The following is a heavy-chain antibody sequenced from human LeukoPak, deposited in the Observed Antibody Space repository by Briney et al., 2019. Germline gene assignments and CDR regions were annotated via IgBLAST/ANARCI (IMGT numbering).Heavy chain of an antibody. CDR1: GLTFSSYA. D-gene: IGHD6-19*01. Sequence: GGSLRLSCAASGLTFSSYAMSWVRQAPGKGLEWVSAISGSGGSTYYADSVKGRFTISRDNSKNTLYLQMNSLRAEDTAVYYCAKLTDSSGPYWVDYWGQGTLVTVSS. CDR2: ISGSGGST. CDR3: AKLTDSSGPYWVDY. J-gene: IGHJ4*02. V-gene: IGHV3-23*01.